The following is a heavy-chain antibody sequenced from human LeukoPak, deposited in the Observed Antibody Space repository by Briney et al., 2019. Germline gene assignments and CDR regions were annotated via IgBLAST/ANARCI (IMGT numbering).Heavy chain of an antibody. Sequence: ASVKVSCKASGYTFTNYGISWVRQAPGQGLEWMGWISTYNGNTNYAQKLQGRVTMTTDTSTTTAYMELRSLRSDDTAVYYCARAGNGDYRRGSFDYWGQGTLVTVSS. CDR2: ISTYNGNT. CDR1: GYTFTNYG. D-gene: IGHD4-17*01. J-gene: IGHJ4*02. V-gene: IGHV1-18*01. CDR3: ARAGNGDYRRGSFDY.